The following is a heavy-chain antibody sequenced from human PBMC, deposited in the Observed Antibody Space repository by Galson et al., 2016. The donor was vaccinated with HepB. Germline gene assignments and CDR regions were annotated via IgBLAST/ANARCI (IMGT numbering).Heavy chain of an antibody. CDR3: ARVSGVHYYFDY. D-gene: IGHD7-27*01. J-gene: IGHJ4*02. V-gene: IGHV4-4*02. Sequence: ETLSLTCAVFGGSISSSNWWSWVRQPPGKGLEWIGDIYHSGSTNYNPSPKSRVTISVDKSKNQFALKLSSVTAADTAVYYCARVSGVHYYFDYWGQGTPVTVSS. CDR1: GGSISSSNW. CDR2: IYHSGST.